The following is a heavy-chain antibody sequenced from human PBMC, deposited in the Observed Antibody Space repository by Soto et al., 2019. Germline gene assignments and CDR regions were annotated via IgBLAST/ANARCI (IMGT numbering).Heavy chain of an antibody. V-gene: IGHV3-48*02. CDR3: ARVRAARLGVGAFDI. CDR2: ISSSSTI. CDR1: GFTFSSYS. D-gene: IGHD6-6*01. J-gene: IGHJ3*02. Sequence: GGSLRLSCAASGFTFSSYSMNWVRQAPGKGLEWVSYISSSSTIYYADSVKGRFTISRDNAKNSLYLQMNSLRDEDTAVYYCARVRAARLGVGAFDIWGQGTMVTVSS.